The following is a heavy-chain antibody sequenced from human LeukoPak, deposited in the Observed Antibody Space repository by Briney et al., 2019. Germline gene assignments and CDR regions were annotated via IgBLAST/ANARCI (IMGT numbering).Heavy chain of an antibody. Sequence: GRSLRLSCAASGFTFSSYGMHWVRQAPGKGLEWVAVIWYDGSNKYYANSVKGRFTISRDNSKNTLYLQMNSLRAEDTAVYYCARDDRSWFDPWGQGTLVTVSS. CDR3: ARDDRSWFDP. J-gene: IGHJ5*02. V-gene: IGHV3-33*01. CDR2: IWYDGSNK. CDR1: GFTFSSYG.